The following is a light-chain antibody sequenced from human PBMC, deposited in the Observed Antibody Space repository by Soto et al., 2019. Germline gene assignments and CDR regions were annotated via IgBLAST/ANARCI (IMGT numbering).Light chain of an antibody. CDR3: QQYNIYWT. V-gene: IGKV1-5*01. CDR2: DAS. CDR1: QSISSW. J-gene: IGKJ1*01. Sequence: DIQMTQSPSTLSASVGDRVTITCRASQSISSWLAWYQQKPGKAPKLLIYDASVLESGVPSRFSGSGSGTEFTLTISSLQPDDFATYYCQQYNIYWTFGQGTKVDI.